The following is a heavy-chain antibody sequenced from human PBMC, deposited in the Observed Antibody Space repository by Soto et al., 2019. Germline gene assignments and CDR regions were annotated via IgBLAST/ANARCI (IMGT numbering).Heavy chain of an antibody. V-gene: IGHV3-33*01. D-gene: IGHD2-15*01. J-gene: IGHJ5*02. CDR3: ARAKSPYDCSCETCYSGSHP. Sequence: QMQLVESGGGVVQPGTSLRLSCVGSGFTFTSYAIHWVRQTPGKGLEWLAVIWYDGITKFHTASVKGRFAISRDNSNNTVYLQMNSLRAEDTALYHCARAKSPYDCSCETCYSGSHPWGQGTLVTVSS. CDR1: GFTFTSYA. CDR2: IWYDGITK.